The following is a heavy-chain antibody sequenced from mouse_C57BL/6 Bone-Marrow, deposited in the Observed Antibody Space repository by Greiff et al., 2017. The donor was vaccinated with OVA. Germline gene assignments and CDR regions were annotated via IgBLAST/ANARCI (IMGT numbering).Heavy chain of an antibody. CDR3: ARYSNYVSYAMDY. Sequence: EVQGVESGGGLVQPGGSLSLSCAASEFTFTDSYRSGVRRPPGRALGGWGFIRNKANGYTTEYSASVKGRFTSSRDNSQSILYLQMNALRAEDSATYYCARYSNYVSYAMDYWGQGTSVTVSS. CDR1: EFTFTDSY. V-gene: IGHV7-3*01. J-gene: IGHJ4*01. CDR2: IRNKANGYTT. D-gene: IGHD2-1*01.